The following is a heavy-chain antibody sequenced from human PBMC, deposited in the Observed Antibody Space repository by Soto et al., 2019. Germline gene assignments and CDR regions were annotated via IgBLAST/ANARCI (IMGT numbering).Heavy chain of an antibody. CDR1: GYTFTSYY. V-gene: IGHV1-46*04. Sequence: ASVKVSCKASGYTFTSYYMFWVRQAPGQGLEWMGIINPSDATTSYAQKWQGRVTMTRDTSTSTVYMELTSLRSEDTAVYYCATELGSDDILTGYYSDWGQGTLVTVSS. D-gene: IGHD3-9*01. J-gene: IGHJ4*02. CDR2: INPSDATT. CDR3: ATELGSDDILTGYYSD.